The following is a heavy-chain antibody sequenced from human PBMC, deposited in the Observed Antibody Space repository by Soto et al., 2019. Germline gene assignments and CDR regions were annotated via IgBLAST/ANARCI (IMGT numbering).Heavy chain of an antibody. D-gene: IGHD3-3*01. V-gene: IGHV1-18*01. CDR3: ARGVVVLRFLEWLLYLEESNYYYYYMDV. Sequence: GASVKVSCKASGYTFTSYGISWVRQAPGQGLEWMGWISAYNGNTNYAQKLQGWVTMTTDTSTSTAYMELRSLRSDDTAVYYCARGVVVLRFLEWLLYLEESNYYYYYMDVWGKGTTVTVSS. J-gene: IGHJ6*03. CDR2: ISAYNGNT. CDR1: GYTFTSYG.